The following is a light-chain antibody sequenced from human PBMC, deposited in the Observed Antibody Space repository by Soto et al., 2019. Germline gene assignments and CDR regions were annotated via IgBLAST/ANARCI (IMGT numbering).Light chain of an antibody. CDR3: QQYISYPYT. Sequence: DIQMTQFPSTLSASVGDRVTITCRASQTTKTWLAWYQQKPGTAPKLLIYDASSLEGGVPSRSSASASGTEFTLTISSLQPDDLATYYCQQYISYPYTFGQGTKVEIK. CDR1: QTTKTW. V-gene: IGKV1-5*01. CDR2: DAS. J-gene: IGKJ2*01.